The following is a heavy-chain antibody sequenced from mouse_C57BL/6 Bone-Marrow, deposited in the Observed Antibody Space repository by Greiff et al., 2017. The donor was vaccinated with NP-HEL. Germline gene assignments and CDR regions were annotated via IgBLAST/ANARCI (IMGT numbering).Heavy chain of an antibody. CDR3: TREGDAMDY. CDR1: GFTFSSYA. J-gene: IGHJ4*01. Sequence: EVQLQQSGEGLVKPGGSLKLSCAASGFTFSSYAMSWVRQTPEKRLEWVAYISSGGDYIYYADTVKGRFTLSRDNARNTLYLQMSSLKSEDTAMYYCTREGDAMDYWGQGTSVTVSS. CDR2: ISSGGDYI. V-gene: IGHV5-9-1*02.